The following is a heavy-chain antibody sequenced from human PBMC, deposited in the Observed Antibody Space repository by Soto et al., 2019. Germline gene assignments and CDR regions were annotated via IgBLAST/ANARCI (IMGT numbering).Heavy chain of an antibody. D-gene: IGHD3-22*01. CDR1: GAPTSSIS. CDR2: IYYSGST. V-gene: IGHV4-4*02. Sequence: PSQPKSLTSPVDGAPTSSISRWYWIHQPPGKGLEWIGYIYYSGSTNYIPSLKSRVTISVDTSKNQFSLKLRSLRSDDTAMYYCARESVHFYGNRGYHFCSDPWGQGTQVTVSS. J-gene: IGHJ5*02. CDR3: ARESVHFYGNRGYHFCSDP.